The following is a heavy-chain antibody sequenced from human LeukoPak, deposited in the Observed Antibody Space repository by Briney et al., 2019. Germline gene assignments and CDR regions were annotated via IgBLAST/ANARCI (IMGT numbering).Heavy chain of an antibody. CDR2: ISGSGGST. CDR3: VKGNGAYYYDSSGEGGAFDI. J-gene: IGHJ3*02. V-gene: IGHV3-23*01. Sequence: PGGSLRLSCAASGFTFSSYAMSWVRQAPGKGLEWVSAISGSGGSTYYADSVKGRFTISRDNAKNSLYLQMNSLRPEDMALYYCVKGNGAYYYDSSGEGGAFDIWGQGTMVTVSS. CDR1: GFTFSSYA. D-gene: IGHD3-22*01.